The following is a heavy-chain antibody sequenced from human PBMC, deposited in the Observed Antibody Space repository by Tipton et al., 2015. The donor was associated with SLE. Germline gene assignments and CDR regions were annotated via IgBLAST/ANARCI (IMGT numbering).Heavy chain of an antibody. CDR1: GFTFSTYG. Sequence: SLRLSCAASGFTFSTYGMNWVRQAPGKGLEWVSSISSSGTYIYYADSVKGRFTISRDNAKNSLYLQMNSLRAEDTAVYYCATGGSWFDLWGQGTLVTVSS. CDR2: ISSSGTYI. V-gene: IGHV3-21*01. CDR3: ATGGSWFDL. J-gene: IGHJ5*02.